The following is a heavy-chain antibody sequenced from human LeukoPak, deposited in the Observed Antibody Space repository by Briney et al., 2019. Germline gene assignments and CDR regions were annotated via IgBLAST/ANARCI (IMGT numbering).Heavy chain of an antibody. D-gene: IGHD2-2*02. CDR2: IYPGDSDT. J-gene: IGHJ5*02. V-gene: IGHV5-51*01. Sequence: GESLKISCKGSGYSFTSYWIGWVRQMPGKGLEWMGIIYPGDSDTRYSPSFQGQVTISADKSINTAYLQWSSLKASDTAMYYCARRPLNGYCSSTSCYTWFDPWGQGTLVTVSS. CDR1: GYSFTSYW. CDR3: ARRPLNGYCSSTSCYTWFDP.